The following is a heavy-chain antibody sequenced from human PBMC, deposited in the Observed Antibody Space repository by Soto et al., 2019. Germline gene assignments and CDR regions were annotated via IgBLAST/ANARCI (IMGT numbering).Heavy chain of an antibody. D-gene: IGHD3-3*01. V-gene: IGHV3-30-3*01. CDR1: GFTFSSYA. CDR3: ARDGRITIFGVVIMEGRYYGMDV. CDR2: ISYDGSNK. Sequence: PGGSLRLSCAASGFTFSSYAMHWVRQAPGKGLEWVAVISYDGSNKYYADSVKGRFTISRDNSKNTLYLQMNSLRAEDTAVYYCARDGRITIFGVVIMEGRYYGMDVWGQGTTVTVS. J-gene: IGHJ6*02.